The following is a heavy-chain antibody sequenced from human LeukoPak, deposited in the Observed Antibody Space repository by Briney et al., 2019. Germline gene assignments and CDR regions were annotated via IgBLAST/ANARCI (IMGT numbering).Heavy chain of an antibody. D-gene: IGHD3-10*01. Sequence: GGSLRLSCTASGFTFGDYAMSWFRQAPGKGLEWVANIRQDGTERSYVDSVKGRFTISRDNAKNTLFLQMNSLRAEDTAVYYCARDLSLTMVRGVIDWGQGTLVTVSS. CDR1: GFTFGDYA. CDR3: ARDLSLTMVRGVID. J-gene: IGHJ4*02. CDR2: IRQDGTER. V-gene: IGHV3-7*01.